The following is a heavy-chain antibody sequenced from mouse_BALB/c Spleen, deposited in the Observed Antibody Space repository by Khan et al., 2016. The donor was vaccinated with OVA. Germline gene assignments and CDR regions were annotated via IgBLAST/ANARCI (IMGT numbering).Heavy chain of an antibody. J-gene: IGHJ4*01. V-gene: IGHV2-6-1*01. CDR1: GFSLTNYG. CDR2: IWSDGST. D-gene: IGHD2-10*01. Sequence: QVQLKESGPGLVAPSQSLSTTCTISGFSLTNYGVHWVRQPPGKGLEWLVVIWSDGSTTYNSALKSRLTISKDNSESQVFLKMNSLQTDDTAMYFCARQPYYHYNIMDYWGQGTSVTVSS. CDR3: ARQPYYHYNIMDY.